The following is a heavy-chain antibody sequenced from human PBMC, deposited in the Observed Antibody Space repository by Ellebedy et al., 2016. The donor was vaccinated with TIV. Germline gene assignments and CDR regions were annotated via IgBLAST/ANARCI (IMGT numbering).Heavy chain of an antibody. V-gene: IGHV3-33*06. J-gene: IGHJ4*02. CDR3: AKDPGGIAVAVVGN. D-gene: IGHD6-19*01. CDR2: IWYDGSNK. CDR1: GFTFSSYG. Sequence: GGSLRLSXAASGFTFSSYGMHWVRQAPGKGLEWVAVIWYDGSNKYYADSVKGRFTISRDNSKNTLYLQMNSLRAEDTAVYYCAKDPGGIAVAVVGNWGQGTLVTVSS.